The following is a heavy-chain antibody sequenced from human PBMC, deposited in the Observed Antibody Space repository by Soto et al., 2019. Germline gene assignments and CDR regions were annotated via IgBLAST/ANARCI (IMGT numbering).Heavy chain of an antibody. CDR1: GYTFTSYA. CDR3: ASDPPPPDY. CDR2: ISAYNGNT. Sequence: QVQLVQSGAEVKKPGASVKLSCKASGYTFTSYAISWRRQAPGQGLEGMGWISAYNGNTNYAQKRQGRVTMTTDTSTSTDYMELRSLRSDDSAVYYCASDPPPPDYWGQGTLVTVSS. V-gene: IGHV1-18*01. J-gene: IGHJ4*02.